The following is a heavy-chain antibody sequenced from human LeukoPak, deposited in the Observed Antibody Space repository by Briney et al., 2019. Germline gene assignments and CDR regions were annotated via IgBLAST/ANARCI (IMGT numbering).Heavy chain of an antibody. V-gene: IGHV1-2*02. J-gene: IGHJ3*01. CDR1: GYTFTAYY. D-gene: IGHD7-27*01. CDR3: AKVKPGAFDL. Sequence: ASVTVSCMASGYTFTAYYIHWVRQAPGQGLEWMGYINTKSDGTIYAQKFQGRVTMARDTSISTVYMELSRLRFDDTAVYYCAKVKPGAFDLWGQGTVVTVSS. CDR2: INTKSDGT.